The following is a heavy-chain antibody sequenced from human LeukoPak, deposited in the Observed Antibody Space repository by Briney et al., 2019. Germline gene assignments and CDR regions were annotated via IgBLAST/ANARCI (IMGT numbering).Heavy chain of an antibody. CDR3: ASYSGIYSAFEI. V-gene: IGHV4-34*01. CDR2: INHSGST. D-gene: IGHD1-26*01. Sequence: SETLSLTCAVYGGSFSGYYWSWIRQPPGKGLEWIGEINHSGSTNYNPSLKSRVTISVDTSKNQFSLKLSSVTAADTAVYYCASYSGIYSAFEIWSQGTLVIVSS. J-gene: IGHJ3*02. CDR1: GGSFSGYY.